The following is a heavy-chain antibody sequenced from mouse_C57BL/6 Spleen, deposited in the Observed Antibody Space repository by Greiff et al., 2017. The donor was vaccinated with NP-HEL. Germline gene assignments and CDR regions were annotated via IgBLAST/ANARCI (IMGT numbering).Heavy chain of an antibody. CDR2: IYPRSGNT. J-gene: IGHJ2*01. CDR1: GYTFTSYG. V-gene: IGHV1-81*01. CDR3: ARSTTVVPDY. D-gene: IGHD1-1*01. Sequence: VQLQQSGAELARPGASVKLSCKASGYTFTSYGISWVKQRTGQGLEWIGEIYPRSGNTYYNEKFKGKATLTADKSSSPAYMELRSLTSEDSAVYFCARSTTVVPDYWGQGTTLTVSS.